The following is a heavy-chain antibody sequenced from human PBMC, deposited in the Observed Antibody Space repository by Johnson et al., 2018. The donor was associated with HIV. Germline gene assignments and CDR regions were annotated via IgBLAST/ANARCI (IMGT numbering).Heavy chain of an antibody. CDR1: GFTFSSYA. CDR2: MSYDGSNK. J-gene: IGHJ3*02. V-gene: IGHV3-30*04. Sequence: QVQLVESGGGLVQPGGSLRLSCAASGFTFSSYAMHWVRQAPGKGLEWVAVMSYDGSNKYYTDSVRGRFTISRDNSKNTLYLQMNSLRAEDTAVYYCAKDSDAFDIWGQGTMVTVSS. CDR3: AKDSDAFDI.